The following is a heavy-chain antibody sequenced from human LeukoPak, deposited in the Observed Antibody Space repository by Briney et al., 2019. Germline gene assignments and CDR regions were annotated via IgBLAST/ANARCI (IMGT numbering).Heavy chain of an antibody. Sequence: GGSLRLSCAASGFTFSIYWMSWVRQAPGKGLEWVANIKEDRSDNNYVDSVKGRFTISRYHAKNSLYLQLNSLRAEDTAVYYCARDSGLTTETTYWDYWGQGTLVAVSS. J-gene: IGHJ4*02. CDR2: IKEDRSDN. CDR1: GFTFSIYW. D-gene: IGHD4-17*01. CDR3: ARDSGLTTETTYWDY. V-gene: IGHV3-7*05.